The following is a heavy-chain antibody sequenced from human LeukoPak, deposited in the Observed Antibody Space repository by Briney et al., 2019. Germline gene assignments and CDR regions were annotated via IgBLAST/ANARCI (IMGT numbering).Heavy chain of an antibody. Sequence: RPSETLSLTCTVSGGSISSYYWSWIRQPPGKGLEWIGEINHSGSTNYNPSLKSRVTISVDTSKNQFSLKLSSVTAADTAVYYCARARYDFWSGSYRFDYWGQGTLVTVSS. CDR2: INHSGST. J-gene: IGHJ4*02. CDR3: ARARYDFWSGSYRFDY. V-gene: IGHV4-34*01. CDR1: GGSISSYY. D-gene: IGHD3-3*01.